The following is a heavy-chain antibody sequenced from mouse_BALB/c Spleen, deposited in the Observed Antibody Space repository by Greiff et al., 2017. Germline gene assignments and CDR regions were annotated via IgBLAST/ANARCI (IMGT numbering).Heavy chain of an antibody. CDR2: ISYSGST. CDR1: GYSITSDYA. J-gene: IGHJ2*01. V-gene: IGHV3-2*02. Sequence: EVQLQESGPGLVKPSQSLSLTCTVTGYSITSDYAWNWIRQFPGNKLEWMGYISYSGSTSYNPSLKSRISITRDTSKNQFFLQLNSVTTEDTATYYCARWNDHEVYWGQGTTLTVSS. CDR3: ARWNDHEVY. D-gene: IGHD2-4*01.